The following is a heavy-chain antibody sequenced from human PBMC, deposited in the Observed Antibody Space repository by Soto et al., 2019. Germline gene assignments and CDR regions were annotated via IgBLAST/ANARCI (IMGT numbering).Heavy chain of an antibody. Sequence: QVQLVQSGAEVTKPGASVKVSCKASGYTFTNHYMHWVRQAPGQGLEWMGVINPSGGSTDYAQKFQGRVTMTRDTPTSTVYMEVSSLRSDDTAVFYCAREGNGYNLGPSVDFDYWGQGTLVTVSS. CDR1: GYTFTNHY. CDR3: AREGNGYNLGPSVDFDY. CDR2: INPSGGST. D-gene: IGHD5-12*01. V-gene: IGHV1-46*01. J-gene: IGHJ4*02.